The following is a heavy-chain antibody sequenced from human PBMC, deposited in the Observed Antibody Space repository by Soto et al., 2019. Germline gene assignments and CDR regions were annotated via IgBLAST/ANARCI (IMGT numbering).Heavy chain of an antibody. CDR3: ASVSFNVLLRFPSDL. V-gene: IGHV1-8*01. Sequence: ASVKVSCKSSGYSFTSYDVNWVRQASGQGLEWMGWMNPNSGSTVIAQKFQGRVTMTRDSSISTAYMELSSLRPDDSAIYYCASVSFNVLLRFPSDLWGQGPEVTVSS. D-gene: IGHD5-12*01. CDR1: GYSFTSYD. J-gene: IGHJ5*02. CDR2: MNPNSGST.